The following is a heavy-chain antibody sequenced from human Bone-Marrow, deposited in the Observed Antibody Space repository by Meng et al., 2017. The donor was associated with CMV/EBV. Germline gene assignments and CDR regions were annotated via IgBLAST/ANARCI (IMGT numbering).Heavy chain of an antibody. CDR2: IYYSGST. D-gene: IGHD3-22*01. V-gene: IGHV4-39*07. CDR3: APYYDSTRVGWFDP. Sequence: QVQLQESGPGLVKPSETLSLTCTVSGGSISSSSYYWGWIRQPPGKGLEWIGSIYYSGSTYYNPSLKSRVTISVDTSKNQFSLKLSSVTAADTAVYYCAPYYDSTRVGWFDPWGQGTLVTVSS. J-gene: IGHJ5*02. CDR1: GGSISSSSYY.